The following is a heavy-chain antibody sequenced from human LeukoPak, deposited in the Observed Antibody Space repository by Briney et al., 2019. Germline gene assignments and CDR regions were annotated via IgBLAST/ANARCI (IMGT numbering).Heavy chain of an antibody. V-gene: IGHV3-23*01. CDR2: ISGSGGST. Sequence: PGGSLRLSCAASGFTFSSYAMSWVRQAPGKGLEWVSAISGSGGSTYYADSVKGRFTISRDSSKNTLYLQMNSLRAEDTAVYYCAKDLVTSYYDFWSGYRNYYYYYGMDVWGRGTTVTVSS. J-gene: IGHJ6*02. CDR1: GFTFSSYA. D-gene: IGHD3-3*01. CDR3: AKDLVTSYYDFWSGYRNYYYYYGMDV.